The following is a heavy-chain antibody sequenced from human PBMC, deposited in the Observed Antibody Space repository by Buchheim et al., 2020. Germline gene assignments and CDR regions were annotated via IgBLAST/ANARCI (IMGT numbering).Heavy chain of an antibody. CDR1: GFTFSSYS. V-gene: IGHV3-48*04. J-gene: IGHJ4*02. CDR2: ISSSITI. CDR3: ARVIVGATGASDY. Sequence: EVQLVESGGGLVQPGGSLRLSCAASGFTFSSYSMNWVRQAPGKGLEWVSYISSSITIYYSDSLTFRFTISRDNAKNSLYLQLNSLRAEDTAVYYCARVIVGATGASDYWGQGTL. D-gene: IGHD1-26*01.